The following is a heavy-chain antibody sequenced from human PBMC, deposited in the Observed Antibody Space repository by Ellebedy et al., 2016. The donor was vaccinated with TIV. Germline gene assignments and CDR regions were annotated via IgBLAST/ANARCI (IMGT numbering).Heavy chain of an antibody. Sequence: SETQSLTXSVSNGSLSSGGYYWAWIRQPPGKGLEWIGSVYHGGSTYYNSSLKSRVTISVDSSNNQFSLKLTSVTAADTAVYYCARLGRITLFARNPWFDPWGQGTLVTVSA. D-gene: IGHD3-3*01. J-gene: IGHJ5*02. CDR2: VYHGGST. V-gene: IGHV4-39*01. CDR3: ARLGRITLFARNPWFDP. CDR1: NGSLSSGGYY.